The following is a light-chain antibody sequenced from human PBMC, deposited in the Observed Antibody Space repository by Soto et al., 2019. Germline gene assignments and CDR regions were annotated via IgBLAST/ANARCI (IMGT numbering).Light chain of an antibody. Sequence: EIVLTQSPATLSLSPGERATLSFRASQSVSSSHLAWYQQKPGQAPMLLISGASSRATGIPDCFTGSGSGTDSTITISRLEPEDFAVYYCQQYGSSPRTFGQGTKVDIK. CDR1: QSVSSSH. J-gene: IGKJ1*01. CDR3: QQYGSSPRT. V-gene: IGKV3-20*01. CDR2: GAS.